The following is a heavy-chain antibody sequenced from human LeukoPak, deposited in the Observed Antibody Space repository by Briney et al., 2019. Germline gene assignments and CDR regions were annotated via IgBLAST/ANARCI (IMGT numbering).Heavy chain of an antibody. Sequence: GGSLRLSCAASGFTFSSYAMSWVRQAPGKGLEWVSAISGSGGSTYYADSAKGRFTISRDNSKNTLYLQMNSLRAEDTAVYYCAKRVGFDPNSYYFDYWGQGTLVTVSS. V-gene: IGHV3-23*01. CDR2: ISGSGGST. CDR1: GFTFSSYA. CDR3: AKRVGFDPNSYYFDY. D-gene: IGHD3-9*01. J-gene: IGHJ4*02.